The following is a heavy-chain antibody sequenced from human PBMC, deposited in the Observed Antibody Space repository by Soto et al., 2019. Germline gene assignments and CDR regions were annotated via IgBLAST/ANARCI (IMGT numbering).Heavy chain of an antibody. D-gene: IGHD3-10*01. Sequence: SVKVSCKASGGTFSSYAISRVRQAPGQGLEWMGGIIPIFGTANYAQKFQGRVTITADESTSTAYMELSSLRSEDTAVYYCARVSLGGGYYYGMDVWGQGTTVTVSS. CDR2: IIPIFGTA. J-gene: IGHJ6*02. V-gene: IGHV1-69*13. CDR1: GGTFSSYA. CDR3: ARVSLGGGYYYGMDV.